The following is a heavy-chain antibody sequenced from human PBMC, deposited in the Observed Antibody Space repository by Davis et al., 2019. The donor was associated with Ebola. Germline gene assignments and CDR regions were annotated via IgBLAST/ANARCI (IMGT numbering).Heavy chain of an antibody. CDR1: GYTFIDYY. D-gene: IGHD6-19*01. J-gene: IGHJ5*02. Sequence: AASVKVSCKASGYTFIDYYIHWVRQAPGQGLEWMGWINPKSGVTKYAQQFQDWVTMTRDTSISTAYMELSRLRSDDTAVYYCARGTGYSSGWYGMRDHNWFDPWGQGTLVTVSS. V-gene: IGHV1-2*04. CDR2: INPKSGVT. CDR3: ARGTGYSSGWYGMRDHNWFDP.